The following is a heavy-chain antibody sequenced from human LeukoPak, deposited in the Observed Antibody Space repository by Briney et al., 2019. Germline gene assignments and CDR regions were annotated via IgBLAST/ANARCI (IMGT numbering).Heavy chain of an antibody. CDR1: GFSFNNYA. CDR3: VKGGYDFVEVAYFDY. V-gene: IGHV3-23*01. Sequence: GGSLRLSCAASGFSFNNYAMGWVRQAPGKGLEWVSIIIASSGSTFYADSVKGRFTISRDNSKNTLYLQMNSLRVEDTAVYYCVKGGYDFVEVAYFDYWGQGTLVTVSS. J-gene: IGHJ4*02. D-gene: IGHD5-12*01. CDR2: IIASSGST.